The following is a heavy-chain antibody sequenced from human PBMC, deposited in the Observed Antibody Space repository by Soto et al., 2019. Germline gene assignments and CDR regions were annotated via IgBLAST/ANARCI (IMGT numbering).Heavy chain of an antibody. J-gene: IGHJ4*02. Sequence: EVQLVESGGGLVQPGGSLRLSCAASGFTFSSYWMHWVRQDPGKGLVWVSSIKTDGTATQYADSVKGRFTVSRDNAKNTLYLQMNSLRAEDTAVYYCAKDLSWGQCDYWGQGTLDTVSS. V-gene: IGHV3-74*03. CDR1: GFTFSSYW. D-gene: IGHD3-16*01. CDR2: IKTDGTAT. CDR3: AKDLSWGQCDY.